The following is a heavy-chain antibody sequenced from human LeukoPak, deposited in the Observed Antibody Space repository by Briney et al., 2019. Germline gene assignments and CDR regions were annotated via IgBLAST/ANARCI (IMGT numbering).Heavy chain of an antibody. CDR3: ARQDIVIVPTAPPGAFDI. D-gene: IGHD2-2*01. CDR1: GYSFTRYW. V-gene: IGHV5-51*01. CDR2: IYPGDSDT. Sequence: GESLKISCKGSGYSFTRYWIGWVRQMPGKGLEWMGIIYPGDSDTRYSPSCQGQVTVSVDKSITTAYLQWSSLKASDTAMYYCARQDIVIVPTAPPGAFDIWGQGTMVTVSS. J-gene: IGHJ3*02.